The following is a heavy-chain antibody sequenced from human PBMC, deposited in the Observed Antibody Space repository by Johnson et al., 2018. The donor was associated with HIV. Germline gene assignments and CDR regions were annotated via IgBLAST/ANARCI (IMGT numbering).Heavy chain of an antibody. CDR2: IYSGGST. V-gene: IGHV3-66*01. Sequence: VQLVESGGGLVQPGGSLRLSCTASGLTVSSNYMSWVRQAPGKGLEWVSIIYSGGSTYYTDSLKGRFTMSRDNSKNTLYLQMNSLRAEDTAVFFCARARNGAFDLWGQGTMVTVSS. J-gene: IGHJ3*01. D-gene: IGHD1-14*01. CDR1: GLTVSSNY. CDR3: ARARNGAFDL.